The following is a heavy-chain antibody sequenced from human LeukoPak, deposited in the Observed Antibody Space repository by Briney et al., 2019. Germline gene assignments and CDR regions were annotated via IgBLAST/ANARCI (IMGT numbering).Heavy chain of an antibody. CDR3: ARANSWYGPFDD. CDR2: VQSGGGT. V-gene: IGHV3-53*01. Sequence: GGSLRLSCAASGFTVTGNYMNWVRQAPGKGLEWVSVVQSGGGTYYADSVKGRFIISRDNFKNTLYLQMNSLRVEDTALYYRARANSWYGPFDDWGQGTLVTVSS. J-gene: IGHJ4*02. CDR1: GFTVTGNY. D-gene: IGHD6-13*01.